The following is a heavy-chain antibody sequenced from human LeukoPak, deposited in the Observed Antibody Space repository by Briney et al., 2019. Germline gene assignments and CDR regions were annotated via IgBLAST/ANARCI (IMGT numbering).Heavy chain of an antibody. Sequence: KPSETLPLTCTVSGGSISGGGYYWGWIRQPAGKGLEWIGRIYTTGSTNYNPSLKSRVTISVDTSKNQFSLRLSSVTAADSAVYYCARDYYYYYGLDVWGQGTTVTVTS. J-gene: IGHJ6*02. CDR3: ARDYYYYYGLDV. CDR2: IYTTGST. CDR1: GGSISGGGYY. V-gene: IGHV4-61*02.